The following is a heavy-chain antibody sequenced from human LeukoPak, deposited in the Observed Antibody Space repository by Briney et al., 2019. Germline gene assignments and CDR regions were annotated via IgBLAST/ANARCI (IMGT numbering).Heavy chain of an antibody. CDR1: GFTVSSNH. CDR3: ARRSHINSPPF. J-gene: IGHJ4*02. V-gene: IGHV4-39*01. CDR2: IYYDGNT. Sequence: GSLRLSCAASGFTVSSNHMSWVRQPPGKGLEWIGSIYYDGNTPYNPSLKSRVAISIDTSKNQFSLKMISVTAADTAVYFCARRSHINSPPFWGQGTVVTVSS. D-gene: IGHD2-15*01.